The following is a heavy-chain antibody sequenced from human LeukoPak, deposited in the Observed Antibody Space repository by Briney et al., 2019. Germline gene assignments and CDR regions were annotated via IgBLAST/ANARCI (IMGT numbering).Heavy chain of an antibody. Sequence: SVKVSCKASGGTFSSYAISWVRQAPGQGLEWMGRIIPILGIANYAQKFQGRATITADKSTSTAYMELSSLRSEDTAVYYCARDVPLSLRRHGSSWYEGMDVWGQGTTVTVSS. J-gene: IGHJ6*02. V-gene: IGHV1-69*04. CDR1: GGTFSSYA. CDR2: IIPILGIA. D-gene: IGHD6-13*01. CDR3: ARDVPLSLRRHGSSWYEGMDV.